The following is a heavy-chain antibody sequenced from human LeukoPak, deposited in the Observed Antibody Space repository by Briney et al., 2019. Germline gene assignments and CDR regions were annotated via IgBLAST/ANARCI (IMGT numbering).Heavy chain of an antibody. CDR2: IYYSGST. CDR1: GGSISSYY. Sequence: PSDTLSLTCTVSGGSISSYYWSWIRQPPGKGLEWIGYIYYSGSTNYNPSLKSRVTISVDTSKNQFSLKLSSVTAADTAVYYCARQTTVTTSWFDPWGQGTLVTVSS. J-gene: IGHJ5*02. V-gene: IGHV4-59*07. D-gene: IGHD4-11*01. CDR3: ARQTTVTTSWFDP.